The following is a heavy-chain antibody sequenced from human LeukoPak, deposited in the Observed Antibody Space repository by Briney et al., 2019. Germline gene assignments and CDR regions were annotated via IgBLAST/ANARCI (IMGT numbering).Heavy chain of an antibody. J-gene: IGHJ6*02. CDR1: GFTFSSYA. Sequence: GGSLRLSCAASGFTFSSYAMSWVRQAPGKGLEWVSAISGSGGSTYYADSVKGRFTISRDNSKNTLYLQMNSLGAEDTAVYYCARRANTMIRGVIADYYFGLDVWGQGTTVTVSS. CDR3: ARRANTMIRGVIADYYFGLDV. V-gene: IGHV3-23*01. CDR2: ISGSGGST. D-gene: IGHD3-10*01.